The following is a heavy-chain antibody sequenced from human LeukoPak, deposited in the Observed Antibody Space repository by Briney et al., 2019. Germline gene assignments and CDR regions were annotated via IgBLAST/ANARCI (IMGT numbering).Heavy chain of an antibody. Sequence: ASETLSLTCTVSGGSISSYYWSWIRQPPGKGLEWIGYIYHSGSTKYNPSLKSRITISVDTSKNQFSLEVSSVTAADTAVYYCARGGYSGLDYSIWGQGTLVTVSS. D-gene: IGHD5-12*01. CDR1: GGSISSYY. CDR2: IYHSGST. CDR3: ARGGYSGLDYSI. V-gene: IGHV4-59*01. J-gene: IGHJ4*02.